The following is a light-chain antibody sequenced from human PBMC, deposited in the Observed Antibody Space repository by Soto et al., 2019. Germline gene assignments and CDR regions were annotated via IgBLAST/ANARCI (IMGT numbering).Light chain of an antibody. CDR1: SSDVGFTNY. CDR2: DVS. J-gene: IGLJ1*01. Sequence: QSVLTQPAAVSGSPGQSITISCTGTSSDVGFTNYVSWFQQHPGKAPKLMISDVSNRPSGVSNRFSGSKSGNTASLTISGLQAEDEADYYCSSYTSSDTDVFGTGTKLTVL. CDR3: SSYTSSDTDV. V-gene: IGLV2-14*03.